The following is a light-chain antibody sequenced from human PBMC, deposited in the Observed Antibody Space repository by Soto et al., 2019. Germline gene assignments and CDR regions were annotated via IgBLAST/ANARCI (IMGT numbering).Light chain of an antibody. J-gene: IGLJ2*01. V-gene: IGLV2-23*01. Sequence: QSDLTQPASVSGSPGQSITISCTGTSSDVGSYNLVSWYQQHPDKAPKLIIYEGSKRPSGVSYRFSGYKSGNTASLTISGLQAEDEADYYCCSFALGSTLIFGGGTKLTVL. CDR2: EGS. CDR1: SSDVGSYNL. CDR3: CSFALGSTLI.